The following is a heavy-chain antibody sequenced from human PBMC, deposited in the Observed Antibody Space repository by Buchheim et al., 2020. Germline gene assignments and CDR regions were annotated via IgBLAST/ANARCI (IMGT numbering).Heavy chain of an antibody. CDR3: ARDFCSTSCYGMDV. CDR1: GFTFSSYG. Sequence: QVQLVESGGGVVQPGRSLRLSCAASGFTFSSYGMHWVRQAPGKGLEWVAVIWYDGSNKYYADSVKGRFTISRDNSKNTLYLQMNSLRAEDTAVYYCARDFCSTSCYGMDVWGQGTT. V-gene: IGHV3-33*01. D-gene: IGHD2-2*01. J-gene: IGHJ6*02. CDR2: IWYDGSNK.